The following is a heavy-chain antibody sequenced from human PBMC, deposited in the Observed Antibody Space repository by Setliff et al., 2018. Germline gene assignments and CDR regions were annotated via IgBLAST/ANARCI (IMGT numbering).Heavy chain of an antibody. V-gene: IGHV4-39*01. J-gene: IGHJ2*01. Sequence: PSETLSLTCTVSGDSITSSNYYWGWIRQPPGKGLEWIGSIYYSGSAYYNPSLRSRVTISVDISKNQVSLKLSPVTAADTAMFYCARREVERTTTRRTVWYFDLWGRGTLVTVSS. CDR3: ARREVERTTTRRTVWYFDL. D-gene: IGHD1-7*01. CDR1: GDSITSSNYY. CDR2: IYYSGSA.